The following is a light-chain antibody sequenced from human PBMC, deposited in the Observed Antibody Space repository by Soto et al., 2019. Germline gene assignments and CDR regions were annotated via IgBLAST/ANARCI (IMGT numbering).Light chain of an antibody. CDR1: QILLYSSDKKNY. Sequence: DTVMTQSPDSLAVSLGERATIKCNSTQILLYSSDKKNYLAWYQQKPGQPPKLLIYWASIRESGVPERFSGSGSAKDFTLTISSLQAEDVAFYCRQQYYTPNTFDQGAGLEIX. CDR2: WAS. CDR3: QQYYTPNT. V-gene: IGKV4-1*01. J-gene: IGKJ5*01.